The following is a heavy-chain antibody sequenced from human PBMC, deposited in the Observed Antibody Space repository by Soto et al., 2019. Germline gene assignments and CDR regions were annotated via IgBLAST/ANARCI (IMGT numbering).Heavy chain of an antibody. CDR3: ARVGGFGATTIDY. CDR2: IYYSGST. V-gene: IGHV4-30-4*01. D-gene: IGHD3-10*01. J-gene: IGHJ4*02. Sequence: QVQLQESGPGLVKPSQTLSLTCTVSGGSISSGDYYWSWIRQPPGKGLEWIGYIYYSGSTYYNPSLKRRVTIAVDTSRNLFSLKLSSVTAADTAVYYCARVGGFGATTIDYWGQGTLVTVSS. CDR1: GGSISSGDYY.